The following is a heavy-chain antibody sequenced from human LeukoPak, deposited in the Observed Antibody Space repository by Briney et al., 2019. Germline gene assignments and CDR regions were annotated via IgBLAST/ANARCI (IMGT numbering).Heavy chain of an antibody. CDR3: ARARTPVVPAAISIGRDAFDI. CDR2: ISSSSSYI. Sequence: NSGGSLRLSCAASGFTFSSYSMNWVRQAPGKGLEWVSSISSSSSYIYYADSVKGRFTISRDNAKNSLYLQMNSLRAEDTAVYYCARARTPVVPAAISIGRDAFDIWGQGTMVTVSS. J-gene: IGHJ3*02. D-gene: IGHD2-2*01. CDR1: GFTFSSYS. V-gene: IGHV3-21*01.